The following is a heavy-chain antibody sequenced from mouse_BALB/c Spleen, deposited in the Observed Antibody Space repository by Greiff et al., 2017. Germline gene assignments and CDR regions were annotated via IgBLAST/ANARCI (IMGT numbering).Heavy chain of an antibody. CDR2: ISNGGGST. V-gene: IGHV5-12-2*01. Sequence: EVMLVESGGGLVQPGGSLKLSCAASGFTFSSYTMSWVRQTPEKRLEWVAYISNGGGSTYYPDTVKGRFTISRDNAKNTLYLQMSSLKSEDTAMYYCARQPYWYFDVWGAGTTVTVSS. CDR3: ARQPYWYFDV. J-gene: IGHJ1*01. CDR1: GFTFSSYT.